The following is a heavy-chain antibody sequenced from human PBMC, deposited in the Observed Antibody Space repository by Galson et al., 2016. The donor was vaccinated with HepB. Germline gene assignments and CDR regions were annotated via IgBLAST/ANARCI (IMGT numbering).Heavy chain of an antibody. J-gene: IGHJ4*02. D-gene: IGHD6-19*01. CDR3: AHGTPFRPGGWPTYFFDS. CDR1: GFSLSSGVS. Sequence: PALVKPTQTLTLTCTFSGFSLSSGVSVGWIRQPPGKALEWLGIIYWDDRQRYSPFLKSRLTITKDTFKNQVVLTMTNVDPVDTATYYCAHGTPFRPGGWPTYFFDSWGQGTLVTVSS. V-gene: IGHV2-5*02. CDR2: IYWDDRQ.